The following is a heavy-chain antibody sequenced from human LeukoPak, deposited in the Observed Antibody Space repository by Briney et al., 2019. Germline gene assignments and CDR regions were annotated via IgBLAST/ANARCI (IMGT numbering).Heavy chain of an antibody. CDR3: ATPRRASGPWIQLWVDAFDI. CDR1: GYTLTELS. CDR2: FDPEDGET. D-gene: IGHD5-18*01. V-gene: IGHV1-24*01. Sequence: GASVKVSCKVSGYTLTELSMHWVRQAPGKGLEWMGGFDPEDGETIYAQKFQGRVTMTEGTSTDTAYMELSSLRSEDTAVYYCATPRRASGPWIQLWVDAFDIWGQGTMVTVSS. J-gene: IGHJ3*02.